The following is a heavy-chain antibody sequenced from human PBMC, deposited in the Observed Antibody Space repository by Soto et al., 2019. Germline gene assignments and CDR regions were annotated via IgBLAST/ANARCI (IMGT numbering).Heavy chain of an antibody. D-gene: IGHD5-12*01. V-gene: IGHV5-51*01. CDR2: IYPGDSDT. CDR3: ARLLYGGDDLPIVRGVFDF. J-gene: IGHJ3*01. Sequence: RQKNRKGLEWMGIIYPGDSDTRYSPSFQGQVTISADKSISTAYLQWSSLKASDTAMYYCARLLYGGDDLPIVRGVFDFWGKGTMDTVSS.